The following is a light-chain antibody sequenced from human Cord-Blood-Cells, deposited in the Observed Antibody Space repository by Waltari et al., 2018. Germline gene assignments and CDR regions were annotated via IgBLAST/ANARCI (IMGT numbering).Light chain of an antibody. CDR2: EDN. V-gene: IGLV6-57*02. CDR3: QSYDSSNWV. J-gene: IGLJ3*02. Sequence: NLMLTQPHSVSESPGKTVTISCTGSSRRTARHYLPCYQQRPGSAPTTVIYEDNQRPAGVPDRFSGSIDSSSNSASLTISGLKTEDEADYYCQSYDSSNWVFGGGTKLTVL. CDR1: SRRTARHY.